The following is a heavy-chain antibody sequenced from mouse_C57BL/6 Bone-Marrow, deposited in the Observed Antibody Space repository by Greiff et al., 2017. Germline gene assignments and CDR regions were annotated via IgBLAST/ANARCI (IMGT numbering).Heavy chain of an antibody. Sequence: QVQLQQSGAELARPGASVKLSCKASGYTFTSYGISWVKQRTGQGLEWIGEIYPRSGNTYYNEKLKGQATLTADKSSSTSYMELRSLTSEDSAVYFCARANWDGYFDYWGQGTTLTVSS. D-gene: IGHD4-1*01. V-gene: IGHV1-81*01. CDR2: IYPRSGNT. CDR3: ARANWDGYFDY. J-gene: IGHJ2*01. CDR1: GYTFTSYG.